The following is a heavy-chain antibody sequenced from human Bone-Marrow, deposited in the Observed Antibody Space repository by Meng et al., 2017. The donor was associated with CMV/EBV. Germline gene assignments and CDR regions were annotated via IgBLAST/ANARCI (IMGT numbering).Heavy chain of an antibody. CDR1: GFTCSSYW. CDR3: ARYCSNTRCLSPFDL. V-gene: IGHV3-74*01. Sequence: GESLKISCAASGFTCSSYWMHWVRQAPGKGLVWVSHINSDGSATSYADSVKGRFTISRDNAKNTLYLQMNSLRVEDTGVYYCARYCSNTRCLSPFDLWGRGTLVTVSS. J-gene: IGHJ2*01. D-gene: IGHD2-2*01. CDR2: INSDGSAT.